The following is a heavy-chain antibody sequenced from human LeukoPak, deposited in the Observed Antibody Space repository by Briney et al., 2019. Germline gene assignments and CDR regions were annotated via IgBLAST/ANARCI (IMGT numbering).Heavy chain of an antibody. CDR1: VFTFNKYA. CDR3: AKDTETYYYDSSGYSALGY. CDR2: VSSDVSDK. D-gene: IGHD3-22*01. Sequence: PVGSLRLSCAASVFTFNKYAIHGVRQGPGKGLEWVTVVSSDVSDKDYTDSVKDRFTISRDNSKNTMYLKMNRLRPKDTAVYYCAKDTETYYYDSSGYSALGYWGQGTLVTVSS. V-gene: IGHV3-30*04. J-gene: IGHJ4*02.